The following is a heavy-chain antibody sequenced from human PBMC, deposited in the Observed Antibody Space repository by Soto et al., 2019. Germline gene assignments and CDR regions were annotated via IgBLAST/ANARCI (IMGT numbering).Heavy chain of an antibody. Sequence: EVQLVESGGGLVKPGRSLRLSCTASGFTFGDYAMSWFRQAPGKGLEWVGFIRSKAYGGTTEYAASVKGRFTISRDDSKSIAYLQMNSLKTEDTAVYYCTRAEKWFGELSGDYWGQGTLVTVSS. CDR1: GFTFGDYA. V-gene: IGHV3-49*05. CDR3: TRAEKWFGELSGDY. J-gene: IGHJ4*02. D-gene: IGHD3-10*01. CDR2: IRSKAYGGTT.